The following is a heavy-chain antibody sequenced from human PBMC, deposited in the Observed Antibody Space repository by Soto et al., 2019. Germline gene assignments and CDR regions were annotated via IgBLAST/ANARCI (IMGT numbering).Heavy chain of an antibody. CDR1: GFTVSNNY. CDR3: ARNGWGMATVGM. J-gene: IGHJ4*02. CDR2: IYSGGTT. Sequence: EVQLVESGGGLVQPGGSLRLSCAASGFTVSNNYMIWFRLPPGKGLEWVSLIYSGGTTYYADSVKGRFTISRDNSKNTLYLQMYSLRVEDTAVYYCARNGWGMATVGMWGPGTLVTVSS. V-gene: IGHV3-53*01. D-gene: IGHD4-4*01.